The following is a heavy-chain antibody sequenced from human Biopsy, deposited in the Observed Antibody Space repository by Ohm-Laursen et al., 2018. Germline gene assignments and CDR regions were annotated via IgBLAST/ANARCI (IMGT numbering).Heavy chain of an antibody. CDR3: ARDSSRRAREGGMDV. D-gene: IGHD6-6*01. J-gene: IGHJ6*02. CDR2: ISETSSHI. Sequence: SLRLSCAASGFSVSRYDMNWVRQAPGKGLEWISYISETSSHIYDADSVRGRFTVARDIAKNSLYLQLNSLGVEDTAVYYCARDSSRRAREGGMDVWGQGTTVTVSS. V-gene: IGHV3-21*01. CDR1: GFSVSRYD.